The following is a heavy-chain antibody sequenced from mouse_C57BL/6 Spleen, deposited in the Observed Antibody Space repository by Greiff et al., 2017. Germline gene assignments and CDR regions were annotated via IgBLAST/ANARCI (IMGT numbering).Heavy chain of an antibody. D-gene: IGHD1-1*01. J-gene: IGHJ4*01. CDR2: IWSDGST. V-gene: IGHV2-6*03. CDR3: ASYGSSHYYAMDY. CDR1: GFSLTSYG. Sequence: VMLVESGPGLVAPSQSLSITCTVSGFSLTSYGVHWVRQPPGKGLEWLVVIWSDGSTTYNSALKSRLSISKDNSKSQVFLKMNSLQTDDTAMYYCASYGSSHYYAMDYWGQGTSVTVSS.